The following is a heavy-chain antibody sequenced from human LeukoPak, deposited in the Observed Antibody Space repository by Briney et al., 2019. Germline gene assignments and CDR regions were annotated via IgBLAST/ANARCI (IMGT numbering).Heavy chain of an antibody. Sequence: GGSLRLSCAASGFTFSSYAMHWVRQAPGKGLEWVAVISYDGSNKYYADSVKGRFTISRDNSKNTLYLQMNSLRAEDTAVYYCAKGPSLYGDYGGVYWGQGTLVTVSS. CDR2: ISYDGSNK. J-gene: IGHJ4*02. D-gene: IGHD4-17*01. V-gene: IGHV3-30-3*01. CDR1: GFTFSSYA. CDR3: AKGPSLYGDYGGVY.